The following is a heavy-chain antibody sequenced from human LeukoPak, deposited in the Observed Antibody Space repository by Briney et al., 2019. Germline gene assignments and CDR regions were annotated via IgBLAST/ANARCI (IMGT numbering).Heavy chain of an antibody. V-gene: IGHV3-21*04. CDR3: ARVRYCSSTSCYLSDY. D-gene: IGHD2-2*01. CDR1: GFTFSSHS. Sequence: GGSLRLSCAASGFTFSSHSMNWVRQAPGKGLEWVSSISSSSSYIYYADSVKGRFTISRDNAKNSLYLQMNSLRAEDTAVYYCARVRYCSSTSCYLSDYWGQGTLVTVSS. J-gene: IGHJ4*02. CDR2: ISSSSSYI.